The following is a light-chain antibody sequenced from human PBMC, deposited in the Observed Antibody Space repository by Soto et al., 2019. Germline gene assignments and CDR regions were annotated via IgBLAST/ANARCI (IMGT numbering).Light chain of an antibody. CDR1: QSVSSS. CDR3: QPYNNWPPPGT. V-gene: IGKV3-15*01. J-gene: IGKJ1*01. Sequence: EIVMTQSPATLSGSPGERATLSCRASQSVSSSLAWYQQKPGQAPRLLIYGASTRATGIPGRFSGSGSGTEFTLTISSLQSEDFAVYYCQPYNNWPPPGTFGQGTKVEIK. CDR2: GAS.